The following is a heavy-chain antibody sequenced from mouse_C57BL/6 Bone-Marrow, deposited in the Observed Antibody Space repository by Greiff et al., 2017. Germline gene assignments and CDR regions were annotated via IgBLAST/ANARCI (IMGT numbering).Heavy chain of an antibody. D-gene: IGHD2-5*01. CDR1: GYSFTGYY. Sequence: EVQLQQSGPELVKPGASVKISCKASGYSFTGYYMNWVKQSPEKSLEWIGEINPSTGGTTYNQKFKAKATLTVDKSSSTAYMQLKSLTSEDSAVYYCARGSNWIAYWGQGTLVTVSA. J-gene: IGHJ3*01. V-gene: IGHV1-42*01. CDR2: INPSTGGT. CDR3: ARGSNWIAY.